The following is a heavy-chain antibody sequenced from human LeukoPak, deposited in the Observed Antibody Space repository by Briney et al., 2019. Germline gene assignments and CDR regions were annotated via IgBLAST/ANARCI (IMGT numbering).Heavy chain of an antibody. J-gene: IGHJ6*04. CDR2: IIPIFGTA. CDR3: ARRGDYGLSSTYYYYGMDV. V-gene: IGHV1-69*13. CDR1: GGTFSSYA. D-gene: IGHD4-17*01. Sequence: GASVKVSCKASGGTFSSYAISWVRQAPGQGLEWMGGIIPIFGTANYAQKFQGRVTITAGESTSTAYMELSSLRSEDTAVYYCARRGDYGLSSTYYYYGMDVWGKGTTVTVSS.